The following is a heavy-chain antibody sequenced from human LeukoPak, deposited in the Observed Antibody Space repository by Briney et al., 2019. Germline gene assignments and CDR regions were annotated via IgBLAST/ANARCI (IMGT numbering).Heavy chain of an antibody. CDR2: IIPIFGTA. D-gene: IGHD2-2*01. J-gene: IGHJ6*03. Sequence: EASVKVSCKASGGTFSSYAISWVRQAPGQGLEWMGGIIPIFGTANYAQKFQGRVTITADESTSTAYMELSSLRSEDTAVYYCASTIVVVPAAMDYYYYYMDVWGKGTTVTVSS. CDR3: ASTIVVVPAAMDYYYYYMDV. V-gene: IGHV1-69*13. CDR1: GGTFSSYA.